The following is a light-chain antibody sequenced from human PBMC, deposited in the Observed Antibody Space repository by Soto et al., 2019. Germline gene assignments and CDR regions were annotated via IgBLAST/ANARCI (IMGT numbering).Light chain of an antibody. J-gene: IGKJ1*01. CDR1: QSISSY. CDR2: AAS. V-gene: IGKV1-39*01. Sequence: DIQMTQSPSSLSASVGDRVTITCRARQSISSYLNWYQQKPGKAPKLLIYAASSLQSGVPSRFSGSGSGTDFTLTISSLQPEDFATYYCQQSYSETFGQGTKVEIK. CDR3: QQSYSET.